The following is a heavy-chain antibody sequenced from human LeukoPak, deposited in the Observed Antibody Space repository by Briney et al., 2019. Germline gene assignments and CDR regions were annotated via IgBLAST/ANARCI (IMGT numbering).Heavy chain of an antibody. Sequence: GGSLRLSCAGSGFTFNNYAMSWVRQAPGKGLEWVSGISGTSGRTYYADSVKGRFTISRDNSKNTLFLQMNSLRAEDTAVYYCAKELPSNIIAASYYFDYWGQGTLVTVSS. CDR2: ISGTSGRT. J-gene: IGHJ4*02. CDR3: AKELPSNIIAASYYFDY. D-gene: IGHD6-6*01. CDR1: GFTFNNYA. V-gene: IGHV3-23*01.